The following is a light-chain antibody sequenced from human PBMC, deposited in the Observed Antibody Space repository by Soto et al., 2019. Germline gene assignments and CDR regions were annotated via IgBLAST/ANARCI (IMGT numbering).Light chain of an antibody. CDR3: QSYDSSSVI. J-gene: IGLJ2*01. V-gene: IGLV2-8*01. CDR1: SSDVGDNY. Sequence: QSALTQPPSASGSPGQSVTISCTGTSSDVGDNYVSWYQQHLGKAPKLIIYEVSQRPSGVPDRFSGSIDSSSNSASLTISGLKTEDEADYYCQSYDSSSVIFGGGTKLTVL. CDR2: EVS.